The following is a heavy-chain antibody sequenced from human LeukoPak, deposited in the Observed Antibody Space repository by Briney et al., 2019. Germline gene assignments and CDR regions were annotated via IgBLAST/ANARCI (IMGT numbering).Heavy chain of an antibody. V-gene: IGHV1-69*13. CDR3: ARDWGGYDYPSDAFDI. CDR1: GGTFSSYA. CDR2: IIPIFGTA. D-gene: IGHD5-12*01. Sequence: SVKVSCKASGGTFSSYAISWVRQVPGQGLEWMGGIIPIFGTANYAQRFQGRVTITADESTSTAYMELSSLRSENTAVYYCARDWGGYDYPSDAFDIWGQGTIVTVSS. J-gene: IGHJ3*02.